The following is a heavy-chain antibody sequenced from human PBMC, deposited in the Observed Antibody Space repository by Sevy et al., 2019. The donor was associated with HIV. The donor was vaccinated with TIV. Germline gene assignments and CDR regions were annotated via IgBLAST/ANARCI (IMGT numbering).Heavy chain of an antibody. V-gene: IGHV3-33*01. CDR1: GFPFSSFA. CDR2: IWYDGSQK. J-gene: IGHJ4*02. D-gene: IGHD1-26*01. Sequence: GGSLRLSCSASGFPFSSFAMHWVRQAPGKGLEWVALIWYDGSQKYFADSLKGRLTISRDNSKNTLFLQMNSLRAEDTAVYYCARPILGVTTSTYFESWGQGTLVTVSS. CDR3: ARPILGVTTSTYFES.